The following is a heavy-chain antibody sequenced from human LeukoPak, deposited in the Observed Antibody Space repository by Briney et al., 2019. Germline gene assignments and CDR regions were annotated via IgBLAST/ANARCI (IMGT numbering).Heavy chain of an antibody. J-gene: IGHJ4*02. Sequence: GGSLRLSCAASGFTSSSYSMNWVRQAPGKGLEWVSYISSSSSTIYYADSVKGRFTISRDNAKNSLYLQMNSLRAEDTAVYYCARAARQYIVLKREPYYFDYWGQGTLVTVSS. CDR3: ARAARQYIVLKREPYYFDY. V-gene: IGHV3-48*01. D-gene: IGHD2-8*01. CDR2: ISSSSSTI. CDR1: GFTSSSYS.